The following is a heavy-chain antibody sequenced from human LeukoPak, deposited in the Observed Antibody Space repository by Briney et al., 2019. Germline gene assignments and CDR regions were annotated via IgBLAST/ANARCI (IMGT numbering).Heavy chain of an antibody. CDR3: ARDRGPTWSGYDLHNDDYFDY. CDR2: ISSSSSYI. Sequence: GGSLRLSCAASGFTFSSYSMNWVRQAPGKGLEWVSSISSSSSYIYYADSVRGRFTISRDNAKNSLYLQMNSLRAEDTAVYYCARDRGPTWSGYDLHNDDYFDYWGQGTLVTVSS. CDR1: GFTFSSYS. D-gene: IGHD5-12*01. J-gene: IGHJ4*02. V-gene: IGHV3-21*01.